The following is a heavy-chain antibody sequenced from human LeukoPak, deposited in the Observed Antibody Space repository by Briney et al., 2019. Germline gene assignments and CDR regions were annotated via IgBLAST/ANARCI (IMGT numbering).Heavy chain of an antibody. CDR2: IKQDGSEK. V-gene: IGHV3-7*03. Sequence: PGGSLRLSCAAPGFTFSNYWMNWVRQAPGKGLEWVANIKQDGSEKYYVDSVKGRFTISRDNAKNSLYLQMNSLRAEDTAVYYCARDRSQWNWFDPWGQGTLVTVSS. CDR3: ARDRSQWNWFDP. J-gene: IGHJ5*02. CDR1: GFTFSNYW. D-gene: IGHD6-19*01.